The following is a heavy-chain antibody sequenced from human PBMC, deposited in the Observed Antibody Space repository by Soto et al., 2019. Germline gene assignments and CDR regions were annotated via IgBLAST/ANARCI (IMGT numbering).Heavy chain of an antibody. CDR3: ARGLSVYSYGYYFDY. CDR2: IYYSGST. V-gene: IGHV4-59*01. Sequence: SETLSLTFTVSGGSISSYYWSWIRQPPGKGLEWIGYIYYSGSTNYNPSLKSRVTISVDTSKNQFSLRLSSVTAADTAVYYCARGLSVYSYGYYFDYWGQGSLVTVSS. CDR1: GGSISSYY. D-gene: IGHD5-18*01. J-gene: IGHJ4*02.